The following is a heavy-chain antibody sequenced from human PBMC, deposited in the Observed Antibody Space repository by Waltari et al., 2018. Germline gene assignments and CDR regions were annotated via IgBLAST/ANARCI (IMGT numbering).Heavy chain of an antibody. V-gene: IGHV3-43*01. D-gene: IGHD3-22*01. CDR3: AKGLHYYDSSASPY. J-gene: IGHJ4*02. CDR2: ISWDGGRT. Sequence: EVQLVESGGVVVQPGGSRGLSCAASGFNFGVFTLHWVLQGPGKGLEWVSLISWDGGRTNYADSVKGRFTVSRDNSKNSLYLQMHRLRTEDTALYYCAKGLHYYDSSASPYWGQGTLVIVSS. CDR1: GFNFGVFT.